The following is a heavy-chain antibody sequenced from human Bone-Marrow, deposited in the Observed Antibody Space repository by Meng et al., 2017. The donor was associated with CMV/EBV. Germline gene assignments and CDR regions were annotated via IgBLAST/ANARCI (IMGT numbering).Heavy chain of an antibody. CDR2: IIPIFGTA. J-gene: IGHJ4*02. CDR3: ARGGSRFGEFFVLFDY. D-gene: IGHD3-10*01. V-gene: IGHV1-69*12. Sequence: QVQLVQAWDKVKKPGSWGKVSCKASGGNFSSDAISWGRQAPGQGLEWMGGIIPIFGTANYAQKFQGRVTITADESTSTAYMELSSLRSEDTAVYYCARGGSRFGEFFVLFDYWGQGTLVTVSS. CDR1: GGNFSSDA.